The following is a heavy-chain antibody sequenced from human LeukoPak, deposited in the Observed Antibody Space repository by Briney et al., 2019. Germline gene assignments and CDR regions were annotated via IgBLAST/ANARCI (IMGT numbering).Heavy chain of an antibody. Sequence: PSQTLSLTCTVSGGSISYGSYCWSWIRQPAGKGLEWIGRIYSTGKTNYNPSLESRVTISVDTSKNQFSLKLSSVTAADTAVYYCASSLITPTNWFDPWGQGTLVTVSS. CDR1: GGSISYGSYC. CDR3: ASSLITPTNWFDP. CDR2: IYSTGKT. J-gene: IGHJ5*02. V-gene: IGHV4-61*02. D-gene: IGHD2-15*01.